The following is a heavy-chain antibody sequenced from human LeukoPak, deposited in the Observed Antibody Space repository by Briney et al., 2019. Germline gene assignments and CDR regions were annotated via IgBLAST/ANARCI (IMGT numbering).Heavy chain of an antibody. CDR1: GGPISSGGYY. V-gene: IGHV4-31*03. D-gene: IGHD2-15*01. CDR2: IYYSGSP. Sequence: PSETLSLMCTVSGGPISSGGYYWRGIRQHPGRGVEWIGYIYYSGSPYYNPSLKSRVSISVETAKHQFSLNLSPGTAADTALYYWCCRAAYWGQGTLVTVSS. J-gene: IGHJ4*02. CDR3: CCRAAY.